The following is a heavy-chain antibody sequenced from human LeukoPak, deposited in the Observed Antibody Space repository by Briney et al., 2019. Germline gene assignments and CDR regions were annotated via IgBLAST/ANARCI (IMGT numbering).Heavy chain of an antibody. D-gene: IGHD2-15*01. CDR1: GFTVSSNY. CDR3: AKQLGYCSGGSCYFPY. CDR2: ISNNGGYT. J-gene: IGHJ4*02. Sequence: GSLRLSCAASGFTVSSNYMSWVRQAPGKGLEWVSAISNNGGYTYYADSVQGRFTISRDNSKSTLCLQMNSLRAEDTAVYYCAKQLGYCSGGSCYFPYWGQGTLVTVSS. V-gene: IGHV3-23*01.